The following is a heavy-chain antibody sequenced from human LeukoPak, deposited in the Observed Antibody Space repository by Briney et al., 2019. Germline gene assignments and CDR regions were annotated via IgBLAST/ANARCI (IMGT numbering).Heavy chain of an antibody. D-gene: IGHD3-22*01. J-gene: IGHJ4*02. CDR3: ASIIRYYYDSSGFPSG. CDR2: ISGSGGNT. Sequence: GGSLRLSCAPSGFTFSYYAMSWVRQAPGKGLEWVSVISGSGGNTYYADSVKGRFTISRDNAKNSLYLQMNSLRAEDTAVYYCASIIRYYYDSSGFPSGWGQGTLVTVSS. V-gene: IGHV3-23*01. CDR1: GFTFSYYA.